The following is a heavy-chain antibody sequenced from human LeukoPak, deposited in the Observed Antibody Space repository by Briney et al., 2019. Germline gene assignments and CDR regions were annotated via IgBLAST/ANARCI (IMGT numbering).Heavy chain of an antibody. V-gene: IGHV1-8*01. D-gene: IGHD3-22*01. CDR2: MNPNSGNT. CDR3: ARGRRDSSGYYYVFYLDY. J-gene: IGHJ4*02. CDR1: GYTFTSYD. Sequence: ASVKVSCKASGYTFTSYDINWVRQATGQGLEWMGWMNPNSGNTGYAQKFQGRVTMTRNTSISTAYMELSSLRSKDMAVYYCARGRRDSSGYYYVFYLDYWGQGTLVTVSS.